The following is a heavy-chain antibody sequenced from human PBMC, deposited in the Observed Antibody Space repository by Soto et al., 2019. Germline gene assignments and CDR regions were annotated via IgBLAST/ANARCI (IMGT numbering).Heavy chain of an antibody. CDR3: ARTPIKDYCSCGSCYSGGSYYYYYMDV. D-gene: IGHD2-15*01. V-gene: IGHV3-23*01. CDR2: ISGSGGST. Sequence: GGSLRLSCAASGFTFSSYAMSWVRQAPGKGLEWVSAISGSGGSTYYADPVKGRFTISRDNSKNPLYLQMNSLRAEDTAVYYCARTPIKDYCSCGSCYSGGSYYYYYMDVWGKGTTVTVSS. CDR1: GFTFSSYA. J-gene: IGHJ6*03.